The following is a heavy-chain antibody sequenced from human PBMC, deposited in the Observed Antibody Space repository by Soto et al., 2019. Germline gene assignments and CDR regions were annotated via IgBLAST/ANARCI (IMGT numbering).Heavy chain of an antibody. J-gene: IGHJ6*02. CDR3: ARDLRSFSYYDSSGYYLSNSYYYGMDV. CDR1: GGTFSSYA. Sequence: ASVKVSCKASGGTFSSYAISWVRLAPGQGLEWMGGIIPIFGTANYAQKFQGRVTITADESTSTAYMELSSLRSEDTAVYYCARDLRSFSYYDSSGYYLSNSYYYGMDVWGQGTTVTVSS. D-gene: IGHD3-22*01. V-gene: IGHV1-69*13. CDR2: IIPIFGTA.